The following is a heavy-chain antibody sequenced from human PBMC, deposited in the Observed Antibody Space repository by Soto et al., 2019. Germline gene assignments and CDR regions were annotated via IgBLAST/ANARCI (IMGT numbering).Heavy chain of an antibody. D-gene: IGHD3-9*01. CDR2: IYYSGST. J-gene: IGHJ6*03. CDR3: SGLRYFDWYYMDV. V-gene: IGHV4-59*08. Sequence: SETLSLICTVSGGSISSYYWSWIRQPPGKGLEWIGYIYYSGSTNYNPSLKSRVTISVDTSKNQFSLKLSSVTAADTAVYYCSGLRYFDWYYMDVWGKGTTVTVSS. CDR1: GGSISSYY.